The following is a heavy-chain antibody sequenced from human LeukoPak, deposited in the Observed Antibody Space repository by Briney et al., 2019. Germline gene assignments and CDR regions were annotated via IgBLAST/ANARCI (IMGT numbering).Heavy chain of an antibody. V-gene: IGHV1-46*01. CDR3: ARKSHVLQLERRTEYYYDH. CDR2: INPSGGST. Sequence: ASVKVSCKASGYTFTSYYMHWVRQAPGQGLEWMGIINPSGGSTSYAQKFQGRVTMTRDLSASTAYMTLTSLRPDDTAVYYCARKSHVLQLERRTEYYYDHWGQGTQVTVSS. D-gene: IGHD1-1*01. J-gene: IGHJ4*02. CDR1: GYTFTSYY.